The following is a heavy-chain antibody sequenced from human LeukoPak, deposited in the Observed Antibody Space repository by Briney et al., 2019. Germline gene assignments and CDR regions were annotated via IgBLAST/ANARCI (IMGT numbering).Heavy chain of an antibody. CDR2: ITVGATTT. CDR1: GFTFSTYA. Sequence: PGGSLRLSCAASGFTFSTYAMSWVRQAPGKGLEWVSTITVGATTTFYADSVKGRFAISRDNSKNTLYLQMNGLRADDTAVYYCAKTGQFDYWGQGTLVTVSS. J-gene: IGHJ4*02. V-gene: IGHV3-23*01. D-gene: IGHD1-14*01. CDR3: AKTGQFDY.